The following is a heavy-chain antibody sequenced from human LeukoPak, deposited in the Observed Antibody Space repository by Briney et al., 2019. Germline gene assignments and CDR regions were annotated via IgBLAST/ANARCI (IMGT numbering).Heavy chain of an antibody. Sequence: SETLSLTCTVPGGSISSYYWSWIRKPPGKGLEWIGYIYYSGSTNYNPSLKSRVTISVDTSKNQFSLKLSSVTAADTAVYYCARGLSPSDFWTGPSYWGQGTLVTVSS. D-gene: IGHD3/OR15-3a*01. J-gene: IGHJ4*02. V-gene: IGHV4-59*01. CDR3: ARGLSPSDFWTGPSY. CDR2: IYYSGST. CDR1: GGSISSYY.